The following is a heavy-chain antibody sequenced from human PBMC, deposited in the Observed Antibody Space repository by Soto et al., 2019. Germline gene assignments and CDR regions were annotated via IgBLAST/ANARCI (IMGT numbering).Heavy chain of an antibody. CDR3: ARVDQTNYYDSSGYYYSWFDP. J-gene: IGHJ5*02. CDR2: IYYSGST. Sequence: LSLTCTVSGGSISSGGYYWSWIRQHPGKGLEWIGYIYYSGSTYYNPSLKSRVTISVDTSKNQFSLKLSSVTAADTAVYYCARVDQTNYYDSSGYYYSWFDPWGQGTLVTVSS. CDR1: GGSISSGGYY. V-gene: IGHV4-31*03. D-gene: IGHD3-22*01.